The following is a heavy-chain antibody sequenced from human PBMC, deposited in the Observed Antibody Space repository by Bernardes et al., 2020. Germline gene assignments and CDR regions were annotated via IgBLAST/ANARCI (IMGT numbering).Heavy chain of an antibody. CDR1: GFTFRSSS. CDR2: ISSSSSTI. J-gene: IGHJ6*02. Sequence: GGSLRLSCAASGFTFRSSSMNWVRQAPGKGLEWVSYISSSSSTIYYADSVKGRFTISRDNAKNSLYLQMNSLRDEDTAVYYCARGPHCSSTSCQEDYYYGMDVWGQGTTVTVSS. CDR3: ARGPHCSSTSCQEDYYYGMDV. V-gene: IGHV3-48*02. D-gene: IGHD2-2*01.